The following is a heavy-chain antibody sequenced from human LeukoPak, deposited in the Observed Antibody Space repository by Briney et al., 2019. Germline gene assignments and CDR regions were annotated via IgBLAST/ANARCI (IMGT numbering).Heavy chain of an antibody. V-gene: IGHV1-8*03. CDR3: AREGNYFAFDI. CDR1: GYTFTSYD. J-gene: IGHJ3*02. CDR2: MNPNSGNT. Sequence: ASVKVSCKASGYTFTSYDINWVRQATGQGLEWMGWMNPNSGNTGYAQKFQGRVTITRNTSISTAYMELSSLRSEDTAVYHCAREGNYFAFDIWGQGTMVTVSS. D-gene: IGHD1-7*01.